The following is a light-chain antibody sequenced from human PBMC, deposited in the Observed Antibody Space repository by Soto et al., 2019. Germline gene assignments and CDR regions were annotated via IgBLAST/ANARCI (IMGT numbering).Light chain of an antibody. CDR1: QSISSY. CDR3: QQSYSTPRT. CDR2: AAS. J-gene: IGKJ1*01. V-gene: IGKV1-39*01. Sequence: DIQMTQSPSSLSASVGDRVTITCRASQSISSYLNWYQQKPGKAPKPLIYAASTLQSGVPSRFSGSGSGTGFTLTISSLQPEDFATYYCQQSYSTPRTFGQGTKVEIK.